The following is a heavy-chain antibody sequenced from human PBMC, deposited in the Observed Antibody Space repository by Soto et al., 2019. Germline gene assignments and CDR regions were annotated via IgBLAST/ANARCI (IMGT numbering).Heavy chain of an antibody. CDR2: IVPMFGTA. CDR1: GGTFDDFI. Sequence: QVQLVQSGAEVKEPGSSVKVSCKASGGTFDDFIMNWVRQTPGQGLEWMGGIVPMFGTATYAEKFKGRVTISTTRSTRSAYMDLMSMRSEDTAVYYCASNGTYSRSLSLSPGMDVWGHGTMVTVS. CDR3: ASNGTYSRSLSLSPGMDV. J-gene: IGHJ6*02. V-gene: IGHV1-69*06. D-gene: IGHD6-13*01.